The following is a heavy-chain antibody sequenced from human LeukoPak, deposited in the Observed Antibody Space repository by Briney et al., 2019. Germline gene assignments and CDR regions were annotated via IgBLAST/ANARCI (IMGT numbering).Heavy chain of an antibody. CDR2: IYYSGST. V-gene: IGHV4-30-4*01. J-gene: IGHJ3*02. CDR3: ARDWGVQLWLDAFDI. CDR1: GGSISSGDYY. Sequence: PSQTLSLTRTVSGGSISSGDYYWSWIRQPPGKGLEWIGYIYYSGSTYYNPSLKSRVTISVDTSKNQFSLKLSSVTAADTAVYYCARDWGVQLWLDAFDIWGQGTMVTVSS. D-gene: IGHD5-18*01.